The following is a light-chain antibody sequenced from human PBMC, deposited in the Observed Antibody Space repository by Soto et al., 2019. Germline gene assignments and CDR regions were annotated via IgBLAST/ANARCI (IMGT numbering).Light chain of an antibody. CDR3: LQHDSNVWT. J-gene: IGKJ1*01. Sequence: DIQMTQSPSSLSASVGDRVTITCRASQDIQNALGWYQQKPGKAPKRLIYAASSLQSGGPSRFSGSRSWTDFTLTISSLQPEDFATYDCLQHDSNVWTFGQGTKVYIK. CDR1: QDIQNA. V-gene: IGKV1-17*01. CDR2: AAS.